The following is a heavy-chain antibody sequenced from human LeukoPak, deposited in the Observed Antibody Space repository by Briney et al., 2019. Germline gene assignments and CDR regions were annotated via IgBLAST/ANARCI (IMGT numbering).Heavy chain of an antibody. CDR3: ARPHYDSWFDP. CDR2: IYYSGST. Sequence: SETLSLTCTVSGGSISSSSYYWGWIRQPPGKGLEWIGSIYYSGSTYYNPSLKSRVTISVDTSKNQFSLTLSSETAADTAVYYCARPHYDSWFDPWGQGTLVTVSS. J-gene: IGHJ5*02. V-gene: IGHV4-39*01. CDR1: GGSISSSSYY. D-gene: IGHD3-3*01.